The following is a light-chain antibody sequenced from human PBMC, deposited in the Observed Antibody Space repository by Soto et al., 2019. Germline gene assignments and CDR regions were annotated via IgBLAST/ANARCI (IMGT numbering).Light chain of an antibody. CDR1: TSNIGSNY. Sequence: QSVLTQPPSASGTPGQRVTISCSGATSNIGSNYVYWYQHLPGTAPKLLIYTDNERPSGVPDRFSGSKSGTSASLAISGLRSADEADYYCAAWDDNLRGYWVFGGGTKLTVL. CDR3: AAWDDNLRGYWV. J-gene: IGLJ2*01. CDR2: TDN. V-gene: IGLV1-47*02.